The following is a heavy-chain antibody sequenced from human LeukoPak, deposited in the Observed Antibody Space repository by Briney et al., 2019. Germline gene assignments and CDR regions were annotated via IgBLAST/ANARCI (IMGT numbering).Heavy chain of an antibody. V-gene: IGHV1-18*01. D-gene: IGHD3-9*01. CDR3: ARGGSYYDILTGYYCFDY. J-gene: IGHJ4*02. Sequence: VASVKVSCKASGYTFTSYGISWVRQAPGQGLEWMGWISAYNGNTNYAQKLQGRVTMTTDTSTSTAYMELRSLRSDDTAVYYRARGGSYYDILTGYYCFDYWGQGTLVTVSS. CDR1: GYTFTSYG. CDR2: ISAYNGNT.